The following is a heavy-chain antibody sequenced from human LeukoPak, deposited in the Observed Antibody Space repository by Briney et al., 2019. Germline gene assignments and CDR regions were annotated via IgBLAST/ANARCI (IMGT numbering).Heavy chain of an antibody. J-gene: IGHJ4*02. D-gene: IGHD3-9*01. V-gene: IGHV3-7*01. CDR3: ATPILTGSKSDY. CDR2: IKEDGSEK. Sequence: GGSLRLSCAASGFNFNNNWMRWVRQAPGKGLEWVANIKEDGSEKNYVDSVKGRFTISRDNVKNSLYLQMNSLRAEDTAVYYCATPILTGSKSDYWGQGTLVTVSS. CDR1: GFNFNNNW.